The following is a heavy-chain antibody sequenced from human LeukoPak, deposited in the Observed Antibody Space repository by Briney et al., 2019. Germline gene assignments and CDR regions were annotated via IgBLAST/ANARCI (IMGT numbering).Heavy chain of an antibody. CDR1: GYTFTSYA. D-gene: IGHD3-10*01. CDR3: ARRSALLWFGDQYNGGFDY. Sequence: ASVKVSCKASGYTFTSYAIHWVRQAPGQRLEWMGWINAGNGNTKYSQKFQGRVPMTRDTSARTAYMELSSLRSEDTAVYYCARRSALLWFGDQYNGGFDYWGQGTLVTVSS. J-gene: IGHJ4*02. CDR2: INAGNGNT. V-gene: IGHV1-3*01.